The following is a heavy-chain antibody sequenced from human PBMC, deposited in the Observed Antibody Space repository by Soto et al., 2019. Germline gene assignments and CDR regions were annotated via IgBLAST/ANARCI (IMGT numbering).Heavy chain of an antibody. V-gene: IGHV1-69*08. J-gene: IGHJ6*02. D-gene: IGHD2-21*02. CDR1: GDTFSSYI. CDR2: VIPVLTTT. CDR3: ARRRYCGYDCYHKHYYGMDV. Sequence: QVQLVHSGAEVKKPGSSVRVSCRSSGDTFSSYIVNWLRLAPGRGLEWMGRVIPVLTTTDYAQNFRGRVTISADRSTITVYLDLSSLRSDDTAVYYCARRRYCGYDCYHKHYYGMDVWGQGSLVTVAS.